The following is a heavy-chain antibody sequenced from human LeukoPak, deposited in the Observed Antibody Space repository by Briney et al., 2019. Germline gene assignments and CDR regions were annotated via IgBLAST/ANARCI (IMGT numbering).Heavy chain of an antibody. D-gene: IGHD3-22*01. J-gene: IGHJ4*02. CDR3: ARDEYYYDSSGYYFPGGLHY. Sequence: PGGSLRLSCAASGFTFSAYTMNWVRQAPGKGLEWVSSISGSGTYIYYAESMKGRFTISRDNANNSLFLQMNSLRAEDTAVYYCARDEYYYDSSGYYFPGGLHYWGQGTLVIVSS. CDR1: GFTFSAYT. CDR2: ISGSGTYI. V-gene: IGHV3-21*01.